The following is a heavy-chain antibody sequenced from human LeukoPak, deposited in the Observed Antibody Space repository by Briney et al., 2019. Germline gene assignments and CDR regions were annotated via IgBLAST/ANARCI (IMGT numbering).Heavy chain of an antibody. CDR1: GFTFSSYA. Sequence: PGGSLRLSCAASGFTFSSYAMSWVRQAPGKGLEWVSAISGSGGSTYYADSVKDRFTISRDNSKNTLYLQMNSLRAEDTAVYYCIPPPYGDYLFDYWGQGTLVTVSS. D-gene: IGHD4-17*01. V-gene: IGHV3-23*01. CDR2: ISGSGGST. CDR3: IPPPYGDYLFDY. J-gene: IGHJ4*02.